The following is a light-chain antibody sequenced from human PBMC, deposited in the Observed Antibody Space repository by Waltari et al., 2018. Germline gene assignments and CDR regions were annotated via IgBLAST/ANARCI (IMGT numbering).Light chain of an antibody. CDR2: DAS. J-gene: IGKJ1*01. Sequence: AIQLTQSPSSLSASVGDRVTINCRASQGISSALAWYQQKPGKAPKLLIYDASSLESGVPSRFSGSGSGTDFTLTISSLQPEDFATYYCQQFNNYRTFGQGTKVEIK. CDR1: QGISSA. V-gene: IGKV1D-13*01. CDR3: QQFNNYRT.